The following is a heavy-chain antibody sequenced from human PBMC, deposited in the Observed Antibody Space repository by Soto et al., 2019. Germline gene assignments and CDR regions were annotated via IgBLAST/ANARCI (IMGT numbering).Heavy chain of an antibody. CDR1: GFTFSDYY. D-gene: IGHD3-3*01. CDR3: ARVYKLYYDFWSGTNWFDP. Sequence: GGSLRLSCAASGFTFSDYYMSWIRQAPGKGLEWVSYISSSGSTIYYADSVKGRFTISRDNAKNSLYLQMNSLRAEDTAVYYCARVYKLYYDFWSGTNWFDPWGQGTLVTVSS. J-gene: IGHJ5*02. V-gene: IGHV3-11*01. CDR2: ISSSGSTI.